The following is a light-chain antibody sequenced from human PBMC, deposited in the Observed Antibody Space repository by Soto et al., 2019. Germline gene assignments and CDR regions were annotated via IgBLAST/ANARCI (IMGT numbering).Light chain of an antibody. V-gene: IGKV2D-29*01. CDR1: QSLLHGDGKTY. Sequence: DIVLTQTPLSLSVTPGQPASISCRSSQSLLHGDGKTYLYWFVQKPGQTPQLLIYEVYKQFSGVXDXXSGSGSGTDFTLKSTRVEAEDVGTYSCMQRTPLPLTFGGGTKVEIK. CDR3: MQRTPLPLT. CDR2: EVY. J-gene: IGKJ4*01.